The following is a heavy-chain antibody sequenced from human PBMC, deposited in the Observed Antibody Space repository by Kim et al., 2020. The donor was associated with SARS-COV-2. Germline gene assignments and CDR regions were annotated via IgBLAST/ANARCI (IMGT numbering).Heavy chain of an antibody. Sequence: SETLSLTCTVSGGSTSSGSYYWSWIRQPAGKGLEWIGRIYTSGSANYNPSLKSRVTISVDTSMNQFSLKLNSVTAADTAVYYCAREAWTTAHWLHDYWGQGTLVTVSS. CDR3: AREAWTTAHWLHDY. CDR2: IYTSGSA. J-gene: IGHJ4*02. V-gene: IGHV4-61*02. CDR1: GGSTSSGSYY. D-gene: IGHD6-19*01.